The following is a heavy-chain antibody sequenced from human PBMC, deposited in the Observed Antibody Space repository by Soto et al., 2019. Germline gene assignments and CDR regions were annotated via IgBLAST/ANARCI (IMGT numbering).Heavy chain of an antibody. Sequence: QVQLQQWGAGLLKPSETLSLTCAVYGGSFSGYYWSWIRQPPGKGMEWIGEINHSGSTNYNPSLKSRVSISVDTSKNQFSLNLSSVTAADTAVYYCARGRTAACPLYYYYYYGMDVWGQGTTVTVSS. J-gene: IGHJ6*02. CDR3: ARGRTAACPLYYYYYYGMDV. D-gene: IGHD6-6*01. CDR2: INHSGST. CDR1: GGSFSGYY. V-gene: IGHV4-34*01.